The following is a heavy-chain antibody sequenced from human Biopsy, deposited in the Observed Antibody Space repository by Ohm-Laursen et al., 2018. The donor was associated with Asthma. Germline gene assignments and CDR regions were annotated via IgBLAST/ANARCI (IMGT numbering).Heavy chain of an antibody. V-gene: IGHV3-9*01. Sequence: SLRLSCAASGFSFDDCAMHWVRQAPGRGLEWVSSISWNSGNIDYAVSVKGRFTISRDNAKNSLYLQMQSLRPEDTAFYYCAKSADYYDSTDYLDFWGRGTLVIVSS. CDR1: GFSFDDCA. CDR3: AKSADYYDSTDYLDF. D-gene: IGHD3-22*01. CDR2: ISWNSGNI. J-gene: IGHJ4*01.